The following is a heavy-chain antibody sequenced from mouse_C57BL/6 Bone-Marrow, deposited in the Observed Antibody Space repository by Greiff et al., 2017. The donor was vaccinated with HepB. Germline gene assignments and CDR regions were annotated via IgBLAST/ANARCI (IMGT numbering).Heavy chain of an antibody. CDR3: ARSPDHYSKGYYAMDY. CDR1: GFSLTSYA. Sequence: VKLVESGPGLVAPSQSLSITCTVSGFSLTSYAISWVRQPPGKGLEWLGVIWTGGGTNYNSALKSRLSISKDNSKSQVFLKMNSLQTDDTARYYCARSPDHYSKGYYAMDYWGQGNSVTVSS. J-gene: IGHJ4*01. V-gene: IGHV2-9-1*01. D-gene: IGHD2-5*01. CDR2: IWTGGGT.